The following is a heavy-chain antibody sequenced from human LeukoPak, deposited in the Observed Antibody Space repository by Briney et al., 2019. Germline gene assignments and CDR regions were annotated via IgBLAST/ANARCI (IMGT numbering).Heavy chain of an antibody. CDR1: GFTSSSFS. Sequence: GRSLRPSCALSGFTSSSFSMNWVRQAPGNGLEWVSSISRSIRYIYYATSVKGRFSISRDNAKNSLYLQVSSLRAEETAVYYYARDGGAVAVTLIDNWGQGTLVTVSS. D-gene: IGHD6-19*01. V-gene: IGHV3-21*01. J-gene: IGHJ4*02. CDR3: ARDGGAVAVTLIDN. CDR2: ISRSIRYI.